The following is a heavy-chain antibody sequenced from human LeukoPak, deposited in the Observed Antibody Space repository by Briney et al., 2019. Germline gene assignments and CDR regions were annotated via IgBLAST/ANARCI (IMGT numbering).Heavy chain of an antibody. J-gene: IGHJ4*02. V-gene: IGHV1-69*01. Sequence: SVKVSCKTSGGTFSSYPISWVRQAHGQGLEWMGHIIPIFGTTNYAQRFQGRVTISADESTSTAYMELSSLTSDDTAVYYCARDLIGAVANTIDDYWGQGTLVTVSS. D-gene: IGHD6-19*01. CDR1: GGTFSSYP. CDR2: IIPIFGTT. CDR3: ARDLIGAVANTIDDY.